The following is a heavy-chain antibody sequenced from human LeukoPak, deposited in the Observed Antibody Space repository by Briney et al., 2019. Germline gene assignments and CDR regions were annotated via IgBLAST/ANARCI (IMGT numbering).Heavy chain of an antibody. J-gene: IGHJ4*02. Sequence: GGSLRLSCAVSGFTFSNYAMSWVRQAPGKGLEWVSAISGSGGSTYYADSVKGRFTISRDNSKNTLYLQMNSLRAEDTAVHYCAKAYYDSSDGFDYWGQGTLVTASS. V-gene: IGHV3-23*01. CDR2: ISGSGGST. CDR3: AKAYYDSSDGFDY. CDR1: GFTFSNYA. D-gene: IGHD3-22*01.